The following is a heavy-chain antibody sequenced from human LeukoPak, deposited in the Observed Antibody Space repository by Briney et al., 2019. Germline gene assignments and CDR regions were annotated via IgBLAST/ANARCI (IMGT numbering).Heavy chain of an antibody. J-gene: IGHJ5*02. D-gene: IGHD3-10*01. V-gene: IGHV4-39*01. CDR2: IYYSGST. CDR3: ARQLWFWELSDWFDP. Sequence: SETLSLTCTVSGGSISSSSYYWGWIRQPPGKGLEWIGSIYYSGSTYYNPSLKSRVTISVDTSKNQFSLKLSSVTAADTAVYYCARQLWFWELSDWFDPWCQGTLVTVSS. CDR1: GGSISSSSYY.